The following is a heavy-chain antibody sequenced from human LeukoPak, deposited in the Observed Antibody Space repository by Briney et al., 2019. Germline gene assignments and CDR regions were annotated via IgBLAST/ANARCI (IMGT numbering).Heavy chain of an antibody. V-gene: IGHV3-30*04. CDR2: IPYDGSNT. CDR3: ARGHSGYYSAGYFEY. Sequence: GGSLRLSCAASGFTFRSHAMHWVRQPPGSGREGMAVIPYDGSNTYYADSVKGRSSISRDNSKGTLYLQMNSLRAEEPAVYYCARGHSGYYSAGYFEYWGQGSLVTVSS. CDR1: GFTFRSHA. J-gene: IGHJ4*02. D-gene: IGHD3-22*01.